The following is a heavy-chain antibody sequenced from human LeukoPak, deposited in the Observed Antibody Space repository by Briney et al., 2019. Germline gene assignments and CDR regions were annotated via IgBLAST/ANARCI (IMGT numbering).Heavy chain of an antibody. Sequence: GGSLRLSCAASGFIFSSNWIHWVRQAPGKGLVWVSSSSNDGRTTSHADSVKGRFTISRDNAKNTLYLQMNSLRAEDTAVYYCATTDIVATISYFDYWGQGTPVTVSS. J-gene: IGHJ4*02. D-gene: IGHD5-12*01. V-gene: IGHV3-74*01. CDR1: GFIFSSNW. CDR2: SSNDGRTT. CDR3: ATTDIVATISYFDY.